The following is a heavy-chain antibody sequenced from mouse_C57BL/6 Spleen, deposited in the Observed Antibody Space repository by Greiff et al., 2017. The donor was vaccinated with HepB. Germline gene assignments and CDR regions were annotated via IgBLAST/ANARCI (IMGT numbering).Heavy chain of an antibody. V-gene: IGHV1-82*01. CDR2: IYPGDGDT. D-gene: IGHD3-2*02. Sequence: VQLQQSGPELVKPGASVKISCKASGYAFSSSWMNWVKQRPGKGLEWIGRIYPGDGDTNYNGKFKGKATLTADKSSSTAYMQLSSLTSEDSAVYFCARRPLDSSGTWGFAYWGQGTLVTVSA. CDR1: GYAFSSSW. CDR3: ARRPLDSSGTWGFAY. J-gene: IGHJ3*01.